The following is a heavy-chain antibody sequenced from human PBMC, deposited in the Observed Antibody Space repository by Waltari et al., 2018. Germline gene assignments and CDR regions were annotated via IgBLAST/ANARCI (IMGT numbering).Heavy chain of an antibody. Sequence: EVQLVESGGGLVKPGGSLRLSCAASGFTFSSYSMNWVRQAPGKGLEWVSSISSSSSYIYYADSVKGRVTISRDNAKNSLYLQMNSLRAEDTAVYYCARGFGELPTTPWGQGTLVTVSS. V-gene: IGHV3-21*01. J-gene: IGHJ5*02. CDR3: ARGFGELPTTP. CDR2: ISSSSSYI. D-gene: IGHD3-10*01. CDR1: GFTFSSYS.